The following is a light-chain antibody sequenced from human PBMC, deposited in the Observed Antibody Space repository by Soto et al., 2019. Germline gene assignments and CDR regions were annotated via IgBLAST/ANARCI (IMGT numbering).Light chain of an antibody. CDR2: DAS. CDR3: QQRSHWPPT. Sequence: EIVLTQSPATLSLSPGERATLSCRASQSVSSYLAWYQQKPGQAPRLLIYDASNRATGIPARFSGSGSGTDFTLTISSLEPEDFAVCYCQQRSHWPPTFGPGTKVDIK. CDR1: QSVSSY. J-gene: IGKJ3*01. V-gene: IGKV3-11*01.